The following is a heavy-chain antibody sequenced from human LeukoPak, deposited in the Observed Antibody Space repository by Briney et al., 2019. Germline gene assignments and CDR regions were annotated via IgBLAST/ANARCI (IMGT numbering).Heavy chain of an antibody. CDR1: GFAFSRYW. Sequence: GGSLRLSCAASGFAFSRYWMAWVRQAPGKGLEWVANIKQDGSDTYYVGSVKGRFTISRDNTKNSLYLQMNSLRAEDTAVYYCARARTDTAMFASDYWGQGTLVTVSS. D-gene: IGHD5-18*01. CDR3: ARARTDTAMFASDY. CDR2: IKQDGSDT. V-gene: IGHV3-7*01. J-gene: IGHJ4*02.